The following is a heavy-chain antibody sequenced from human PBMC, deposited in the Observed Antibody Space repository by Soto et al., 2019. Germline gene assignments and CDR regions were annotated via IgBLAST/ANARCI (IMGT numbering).Heavy chain of an antibody. CDR1: GGSFSGYY. D-gene: IGHD3-16*02. CDR2: INHSGST. Sequence: SETLSLTCAVYGGSFSGYYWSWIHQPPGKGLEWIGEINHSGSTNYNPSLKSRVTISVDTSKNQFSLKLSSVTAADTAVYYCARGCQFRAFGGVIASRRAEYFQHWGQGTLVTVSS. CDR3: ARGCQFRAFGGVIASRRAEYFQH. V-gene: IGHV4-34*01. J-gene: IGHJ1*01.